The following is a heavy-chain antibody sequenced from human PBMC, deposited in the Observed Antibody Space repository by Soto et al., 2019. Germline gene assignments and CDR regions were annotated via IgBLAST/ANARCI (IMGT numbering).Heavy chain of an antibody. CDR3: ARRYGDHEEDY. CDR1: GGTFSSYT. CDR2: IIPILGIA. Sequence: QVQLVQSGAEVKKPGSSVKVSCKASGGTFSSYTISWVRQAPGQGLEWMGRIIPILGIANYAQKFQGRVTITAAKSTSTGYMELNSLRTEDTSVYDCARRYGDHEEDYWGQGTMVTVAS. J-gene: IGHJ4*02. V-gene: IGHV1-69*02. D-gene: IGHD4-17*01.